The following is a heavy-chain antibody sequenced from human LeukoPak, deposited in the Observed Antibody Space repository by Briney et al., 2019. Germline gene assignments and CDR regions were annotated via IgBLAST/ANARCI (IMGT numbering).Heavy chain of an antibody. Sequence: GGSLRLSCAASGLTFSSHWMHWVRQAPGRGLVWVSRITNDGSSTTYADSVKGRFTISRDNAKNMLYLQVNSLRAEDTAVYYCATQQGGSPAYWGQGTLVTVSS. J-gene: IGHJ4*02. CDR1: GLTFSSHW. CDR2: ITNDGSST. D-gene: IGHD3-16*01. CDR3: ATQQGGSPAY. V-gene: IGHV3-74*01.